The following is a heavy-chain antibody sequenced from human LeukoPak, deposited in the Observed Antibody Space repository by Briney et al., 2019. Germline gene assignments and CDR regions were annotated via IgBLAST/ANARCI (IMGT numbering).Heavy chain of an antibody. D-gene: IGHD2-15*01. CDR3: ASEDCSGGSCYLDY. J-gene: IGHJ4*02. Sequence: GGSLRLSCAAPGFTFSSYWMSWVRQAPGKGLEWVANIKQDGSEKYYVDSVKGRFTISRDNAKNSLYLQMNSLRAEDTAVYYCASEDCSGGSCYLDYWGQGTLVTVSS. CDR2: IKQDGSEK. V-gene: IGHV3-7*01. CDR1: GFTFSSYW.